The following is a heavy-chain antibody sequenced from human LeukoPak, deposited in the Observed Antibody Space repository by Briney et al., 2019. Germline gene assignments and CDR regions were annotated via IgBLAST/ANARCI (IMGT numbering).Heavy chain of an antibody. V-gene: IGHV3-23*01. Sequence: TGGSLRLSCAASGFTFSSYGMHWVRQAPGKGLEWVSAISGSGGSTYYADSVKGRFTISRDNSKNTLYLQMNSLRAEDTAVYYCAKRLYCSGGSCYRGYFDYWGQGTLVTVSS. D-gene: IGHD2-15*01. J-gene: IGHJ4*02. CDR3: AKRLYCSGGSCYRGYFDY. CDR1: GFTFSSYG. CDR2: ISGSGGST.